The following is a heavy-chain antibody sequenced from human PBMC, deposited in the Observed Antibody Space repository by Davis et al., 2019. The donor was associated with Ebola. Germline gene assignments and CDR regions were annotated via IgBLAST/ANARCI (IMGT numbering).Heavy chain of an antibody. V-gene: IGHV2-5*08. CDR2: IYWDDGK. CDR1: GGSLSNFYW. D-gene: IGHD6-13*01. J-gene: IGHJ5*02. Sequence: TLSLTCTVSGGSLSNFYWSWIRQPPGKALEWLALIYWDDGKRYSPSLKTRLTITKDTSKNQVVLTMTNMDPVDTATYYCAHSPAAAGTFDPWGQGTLVTVSS. CDR3: AHSPAAAGTFDP.